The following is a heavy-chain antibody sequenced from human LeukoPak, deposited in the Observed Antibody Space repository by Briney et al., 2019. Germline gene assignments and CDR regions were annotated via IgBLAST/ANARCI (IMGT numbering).Heavy chain of an antibody. CDR2: IYYSGST. CDR3: ARDLWFGELSYYGMDV. V-gene: IGHV4-31*03. J-gene: IGHJ6*04. Sequence: SQTLSLTCTVSGGSISSGGYYWSWIRQHPGTGLEWIGYIYYSGSTYYNPSPKSRVTISVDTSKNQFSLKLSSVTAADTAVYYCARDLWFGELSYYGMDVWGKGTTVTVSS. CDR1: GGSISSGGYY. D-gene: IGHD3-10*01.